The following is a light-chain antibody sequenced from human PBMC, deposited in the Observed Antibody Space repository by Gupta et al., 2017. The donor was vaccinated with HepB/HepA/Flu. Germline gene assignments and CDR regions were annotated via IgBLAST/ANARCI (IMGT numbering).Light chain of an antibody. CDR2: EDN. CDR1: SCSIATNY. J-gene: IGLJ2*01. Sequence: FMLTQPHSVSESPGKTVTISCTRSSCSIATNYVQWYQQRGGSAPTTVIYEDNQRPSGVPDRFSGSIDSSSNSASLTISGLKTEDEADYYCQSYDSKNVIFGGGTKLTVL. V-gene: IGLV6-57*03. CDR3: QSYDSKNVI.